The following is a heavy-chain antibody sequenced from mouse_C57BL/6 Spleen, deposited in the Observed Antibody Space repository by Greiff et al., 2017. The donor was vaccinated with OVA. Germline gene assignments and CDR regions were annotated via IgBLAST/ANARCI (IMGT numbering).Heavy chain of an antibody. Sequence: QVHVKQPGTELVKPGASVKLSCKASGYTFTSYWMHWVKQRPGQGLEWIGNINPSNGGTNYNEKFKSKATLTVDKSSSTAYMQLSSLTSEDSAVYYCARSERNYVGMDYWGQGTTLTVSS. V-gene: IGHV1-53*01. D-gene: IGHD2-1*01. CDR2: INPSNGGT. J-gene: IGHJ2*01. CDR1: GYTFTSYW. CDR3: ARSERNYVGMDY.